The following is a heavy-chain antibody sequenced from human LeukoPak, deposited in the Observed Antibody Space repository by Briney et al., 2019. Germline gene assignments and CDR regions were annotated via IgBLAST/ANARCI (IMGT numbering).Heavy chain of an antibody. CDR3: ARDSPPVDYYYYYMDV. Sequence: PSETLSLTCTVSGGSISSSSYYWGWIRQPPGKGLEWIGSIYYSGSTYYNPSLKSRVTISVDTSKNQFSLKLSSVTAADTAVYYCARDSPPVDYYYYYMDVWGKGTTVTVSS. J-gene: IGHJ6*03. CDR2: IYYSGST. CDR1: GGSISSSSYY. V-gene: IGHV4-39*07.